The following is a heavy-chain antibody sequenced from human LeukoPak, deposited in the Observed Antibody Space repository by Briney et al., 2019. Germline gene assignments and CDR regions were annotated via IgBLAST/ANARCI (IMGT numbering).Heavy chain of an antibody. V-gene: IGHV1-18*01. J-gene: IGHJ6*02. CDR1: GYTFTSYG. Sequence: ASVKVSCKASGYTFTSYGISWVRQAPGQGLEWMGWISAYNGNTNYAQKLQGRVTMTTDTSTSTAYMELRSLRSDDTAVYYCARDGYNPFYYYYYGMDVWGRGTTVTVSS. CDR3: ARDGYNPFYYYYYGMDV. D-gene: IGHD5-24*01. CDR2: ISAYNGNT.